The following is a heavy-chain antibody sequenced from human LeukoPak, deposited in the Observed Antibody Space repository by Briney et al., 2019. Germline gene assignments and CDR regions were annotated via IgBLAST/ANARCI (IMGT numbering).Heavy chain of an antibody. Sequence: SETLSLTCTVSGGSISSGGYYWSWIRQPAGKGLEWIGRIYTTGSTNYNTSLKSRVTISVDTSKNQFSLKLSSVTAADTAVYYCARDMVVFGVVTNTFDIWGRGAMVTVSS. CDR2: IYTTGST. D-gene: IGHD3-3*01. J-gene: IGHJ3*02. CDR1: GGSISSGGYY. V-gene: IGHV4-61*02. CDR3: ARDMVVFGVVTNTFDI.